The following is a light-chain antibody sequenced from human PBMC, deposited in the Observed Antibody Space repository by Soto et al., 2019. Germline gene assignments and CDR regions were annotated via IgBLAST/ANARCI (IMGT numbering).Light chain of an antibody. J-gene: IGKJ2*01. CDR1: QSVSSSS. V-gene: IGKV3-20*01. CDR3: QQYGSSPPMYT. Sequence: IVLTQSPGTLSLSPVERATLSCRASQSVSSSSLAWYQQKPGQAPRLLIYGASSRATGIPDRFSGSGSGTDFTLTISRLEPEDFAVYYCQQYGSSPPMYTFGQGTKLEIK. CDR2: GAS.